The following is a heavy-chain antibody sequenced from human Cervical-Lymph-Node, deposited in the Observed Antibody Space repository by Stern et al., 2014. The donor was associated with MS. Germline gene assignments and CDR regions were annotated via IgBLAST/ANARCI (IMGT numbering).Heavy chain of an antibody. D-gene: IGHD2-21*01. CDR1: GFSLSTTGMC. CDR3: VRAREGYYFDY. Sequence: ESGPALVKPTQTLTLTCTFSGFSLSTTGMCLSWIRQPPGKALEWLALLDWDVDKYSSTALKTRLTISKDTSKNQVVLTMTNMAPLDTATYFCVRAREGYYFDYWGQGIPVTVSS. CDR2: LDWDVDK. V-gene: IGHV2-70*01. J-gene: IGHJ4*02.